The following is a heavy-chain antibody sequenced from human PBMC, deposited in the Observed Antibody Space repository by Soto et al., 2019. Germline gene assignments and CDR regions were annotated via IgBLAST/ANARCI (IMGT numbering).Heavy chain of an antibody. J-gene: IGHJ5*02. CDR1: GGTFSSYA. CDR3: ARGVVLVPAAIDWFDP. Sequence: QVQLVQSGAEVKKPGSSVKVSCKASGGTFSSYAISWVRQAPGQGLEWMGGIIPIFGTANYAQKFQGRVMITAADSTSKADMELGSLRSEDTAVYYCARGVVLVPAAIDWFDPWGQGTLVTVSS. D-gene: IGHD2-2*01. V-gene: IGHV1-69*12. CDR2: IIPIFGTA.